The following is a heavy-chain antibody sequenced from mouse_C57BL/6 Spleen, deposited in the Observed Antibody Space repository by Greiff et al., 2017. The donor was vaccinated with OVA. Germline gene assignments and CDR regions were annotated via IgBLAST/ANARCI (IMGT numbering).Heavy chain of an antibody. J-gene: IGHJ1*03. V-gene: IGHV1-69*01. D-gene: IGHD1-1*01. Sequence: QVQLQQSGAELVMPGASVKLSCKASGYTFTSYWMHWVKQRPGQGLEWIGEIDPSDSYTNYNQKFKGKSTLTVDKSSSTAYMQLSSLTSEDSAVYYCARRAPYGWYFDVWGTGTTVTVSS. CDR3: ARRAPYGWYFDV. CDR2: IDPSDSYT. CDR1: GYTFTSYW.